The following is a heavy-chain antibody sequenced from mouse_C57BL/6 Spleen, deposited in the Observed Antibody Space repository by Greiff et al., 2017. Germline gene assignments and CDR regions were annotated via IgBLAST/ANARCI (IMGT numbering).Heavy chain of an antibody. Sequence: QVQLKQSGAELVKPGASVKLSCKASGYTFTEYTIHWVKQRSGQGLEWIGWFYPGSGSIKYNEKFKDKATLTADKSSSTVYMELSRLTSEDSAVYFCARHDPYYYGSSYYFDYWGQGTTLTVSS. CDR1: GYTFTEYT. D-gene: IGHD1-1*01. CDR3: ARHDPYYYGSSYYFDY. V-gene: IGHV1-62-2*01. J-gene: IGHJ2*01. CDR2: FYPGSGSI.